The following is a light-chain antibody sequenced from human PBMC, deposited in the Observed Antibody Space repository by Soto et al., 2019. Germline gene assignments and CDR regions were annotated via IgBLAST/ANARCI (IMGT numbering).Light chain of an antibody. V-gene: IGKV3-20*01. CDR2: GAS. CDR1: QSVSSTY. Sequence: EIVLTQSPGTLSLSPGERATLSCRASQSVSSTYSAWYQHKPGQAPRLLIYGASSRETGIPDTFSGSGSGTDFTLTISRLEPEDFAVYYCEQYDSSPYTFGQGTKLEIK. J-gene: IGKJ2*01. CDR3: EQYDSSPYT.